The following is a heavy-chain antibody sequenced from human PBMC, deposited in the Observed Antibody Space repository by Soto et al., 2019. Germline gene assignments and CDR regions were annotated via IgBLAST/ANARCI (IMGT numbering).Heavy chain of an antibody. D-gene: IGHD1-26*01. V-gene: IGHV3-74*01. J-gene: IGHJ4*02. CDR3: ARANVYPWELDY. CDR1: GFTFSSYW. Sequence: PGGSLRLSCAASGFTFSSYWMHWVRQAPGKGLVWVSRINSDGSSTSYADSVKGRFTISRDNAKNTLYLQMNSLRAEDTAVYYCARANVYPWELDYWGQGTLVTVSS. CDR2: INSDGSST.